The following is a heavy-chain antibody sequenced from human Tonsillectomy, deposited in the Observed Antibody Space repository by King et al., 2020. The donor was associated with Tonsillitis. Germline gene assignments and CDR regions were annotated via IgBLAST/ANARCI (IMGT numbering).Heavy chain of an antibody. CDR3: ARTRAPGTGRAFES. V-gene: IGHV1-8*01. CDR1: GDTFTNYD. J-gene: IGHJ3*02. Sequence: VQLVESGAEVTKPGASVKVSCKASGDTFTNYDINWVRQATGQGLEWMGWMTPNSGNPGYAQQFQGRVTMTRDTSISTAFMELSSLTSEDTAVYYCARTRAPGTGRAFESWGQGTLVTVSS. CDR2: MTPNSGNP. D-gene: IGHD1-7*01.